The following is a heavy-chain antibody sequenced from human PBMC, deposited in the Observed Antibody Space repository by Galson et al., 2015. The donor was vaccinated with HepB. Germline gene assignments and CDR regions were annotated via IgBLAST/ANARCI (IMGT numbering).Heavy chain of an antibody. CDR3: ALWDCSSTSCYDGRWFDP. D-gene: IGHD2-2*01. CDR2: IYYSGST. CDR1: GGSISSGGYY. J-gene: IGHJ5*02. V-gene: IGHV4-31*03. Sequence: LSLTCTVSGGSISSGGYYWSWIRQHPGKGLEWIGYIYYSGSTYYNPSLKSRVTISVDTSKNQFSLKLSSVTAADTAVYYCALWDCSSTSCYDGRWFDPWGQGTLVTVSS.